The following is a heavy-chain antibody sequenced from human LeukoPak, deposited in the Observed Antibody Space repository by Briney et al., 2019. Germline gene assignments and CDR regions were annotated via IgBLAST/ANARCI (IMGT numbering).Heavy chain of an antibody. CDR3: ARWGGTRQYYFDY. Sequence: GGALRLSCPLPGFISIDYGFHWVGPAPGRGVDWVAVTRFDGSIKQYADSVKGRFTISRDDSKNTLYLQMNFLKSEDTAVYYCARWGGTRQYYFDYWGQGTLVTVSS. J-gene: IGHJ4*02. CDR2: TRFDGSIK. V-gene: IGHV3-33*01. CDR1: GFISIDYG. D-gene: IGHD1-1*01.